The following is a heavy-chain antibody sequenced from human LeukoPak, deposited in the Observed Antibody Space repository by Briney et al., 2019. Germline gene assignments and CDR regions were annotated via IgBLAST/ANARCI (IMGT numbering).Heavy chain of an antibody. Sequence: ASVKVSCKASGYTFTGYYIHWVRQAPGQGLEWMGWINPNTGGTNYAQRFQVRVTMTGDTSISTAYMELSRLTSDDTAVYYCATTHAAGAVANWFDPWGQGTLVTVSS. V-gene: IGHV1-2*02. CDR1: GYTFTGYY. J-gene: IGHJ5*02. D-gene: IGHD4/OR15-4a*01. CDR2: INPNTGGT. CDR3: ATTHAAGAVANWFDP.